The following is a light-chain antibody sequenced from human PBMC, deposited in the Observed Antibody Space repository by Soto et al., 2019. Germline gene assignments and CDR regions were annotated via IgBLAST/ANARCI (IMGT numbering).Light chain of an antibody. V-gene: IGKV3-15*01. J-gene: IGKJ5*01. CDR1: QSVSSD. CDR2: YTS. CDR3: QQYNNWPPSII. Sequence: EIVMTQSPATLSVSPGESATLSCRASQSVSSDLAWYQQKPGQAPRLLIYYTSTRATGFPARFSGGGSGTEFTLTISSLQSEDFAVYYCQQYNNWPPSIIFGQGTRLEIK.